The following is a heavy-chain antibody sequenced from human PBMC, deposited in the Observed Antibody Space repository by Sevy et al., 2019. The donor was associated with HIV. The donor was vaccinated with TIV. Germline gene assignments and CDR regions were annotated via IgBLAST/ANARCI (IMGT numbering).Heavy chain of an antibody. J-gene: IGHJ4*02. CDR2: FEPEDGET. CDR3: ASSRDYYDNSGPNFDY. V-gene: IGHV1-24*01. D-gene: IGHD3-22*01. CDR1: GYTLTQLS. Sequence: ASVKGSCKVSGYTLTQLSMHWVRQAPGKGLEWMGGFEPEDGETLHSQNFQGRVTLTEDTSTDTAYMELSSLRSEDTAVYYCASSRDYYDNSGPNFDYWGQGTLVTVSS.